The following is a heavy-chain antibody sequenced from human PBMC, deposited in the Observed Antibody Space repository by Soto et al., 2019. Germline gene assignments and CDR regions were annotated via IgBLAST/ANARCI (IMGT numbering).Heavy chain of an antibody. CDR3: ASSPSSGY. J-gene: IGHJ4*02. CDR1: GFTVSNNY. Sequence: EVQLVESGGALVQPGGSLRLSCAASGFTVSNNYMSWVRQAPGKGLEGVSVIYSGGSTYYADSVKGRFTISRDNSKNTLYIQMNSLRAEDTALYYCASSPSSGYWGQGTLVTVSS. V-gene: IGHV3-66*01. D-gene: IGHD6-19*01. CDR2: IYSGGST.